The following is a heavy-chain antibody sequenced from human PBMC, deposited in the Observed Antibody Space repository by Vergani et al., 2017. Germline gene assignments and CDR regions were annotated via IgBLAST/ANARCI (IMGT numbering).Heavy chain of an antibody. CDR2: ISYDGSNK. Sequence: QVQLVESGGGVVQPGRSLRLSCAASGCTFSSYAMHWVRQAPGKGLEWVAVISYDGSNKYYADSVKGRFTISRDNSKNTLYLQMNSLRAEDTAVYYCARESPYDFWSGYHEGLDYWGQGTLVTVSS. CDR1: GCTFSSYA. J-gene: IGHJ4*02. V-gene: IGHV3-30-3*01. CDR3: ARESPYDFWSGYHEGLDY. D-gene: IGHD3-3*01.